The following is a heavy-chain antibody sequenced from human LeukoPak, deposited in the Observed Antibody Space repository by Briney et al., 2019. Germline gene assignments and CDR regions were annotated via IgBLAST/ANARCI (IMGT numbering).Heavy chain of an antibody. Sequence: ASVKVSCKASGYTFTSYGTSWVRQAPGQGLEWMGWISAYNGNTNYAQKLQGRVTMTTDTSTSTAYMELRSLRSDDTAVYYCARVCTRIAVAGTGLYYYYGMDVWGQGTTVTVSS. D-gene: IGHD6-19*01. CDR2: ISAYNGNT. CDR3: ARVCTRIAVAGTGLYYYYGMDV. V-gene: IGHV1-18*01. CDR1: GYTFTSYG. J-gene: IGHJ6*02.